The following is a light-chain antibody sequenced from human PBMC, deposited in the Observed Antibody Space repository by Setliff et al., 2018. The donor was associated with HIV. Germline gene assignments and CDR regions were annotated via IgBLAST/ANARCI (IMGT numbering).Light chain of an antibody. V-gene: IGKV1-17*03. CDR2: GAS. CDR1: QGINNY. Sequence: DIQMTQSPSAMSASVGDTVTITCRASQGINNYLDWSQQKPGKVPKRLICGASSLQSGVPSRFSGSGSGTEFALTITSLQPEDFATYYCLQYNSFPYSFGQGTK. J-gene: IGKJ2*01. CDR3: LQYNSFPYS.